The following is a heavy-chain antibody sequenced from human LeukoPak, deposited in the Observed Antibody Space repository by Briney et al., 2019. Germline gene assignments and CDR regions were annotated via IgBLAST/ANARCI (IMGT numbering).Heavy chain of an antibody. V-gene: IGHV1-2*02. J-gene: IGHJ4*02. Sequence: GASVKVSCKASGYTFTGYYMHWVRQAPGQGLEWMGWINPNSGGTNYAQKFQGRVTMTRDTSISTAYMELSRLRSDDTAVYYCARVGRPIAVAGGPWFHPKYYFDYWGQGTLVTVSS. D-gene: IGHD6-19*01. CDR3: ARVGRPIAVAGGPWFHPKYYFDY. CDR2: INPNSGGT. CDR1: GYTFTGYY.